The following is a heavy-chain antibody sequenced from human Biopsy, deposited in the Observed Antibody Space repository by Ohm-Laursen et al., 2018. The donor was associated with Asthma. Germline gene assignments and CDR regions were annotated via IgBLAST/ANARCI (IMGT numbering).Heavy chain of an antibody. Sequence: SQTLSLTCAVSGGPISSGDYSWSWIRQPPGKGLERIGFISSSGNTYYSPSLKSRLTISVDRSKNQFSLRLSSVTAADTAMYYCARDYGDYVWRAFDIWGQGTMVTVSS. D-gene: IGHD4-17*01. CDR3: ARDYGDYVWRAFDI. V-gene: IGHV4-30-2*01. CDR1: GGPISSGDYS. CDR2: ISSSGNT. J-gene: IGHJ3*02.